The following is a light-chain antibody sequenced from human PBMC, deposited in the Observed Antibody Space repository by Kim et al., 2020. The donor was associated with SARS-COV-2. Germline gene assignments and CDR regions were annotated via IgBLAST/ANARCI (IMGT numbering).Light chain of an antibody. J-gene: IGLJ2*01. Sequence: GQSVTISCTGTSSDVGRYNYVSWYQQYPGKAPKLMIYEVSQRPSGVPDRFSGSKSSNTASLTVSGLQAEDEADYYCSSYAGSNIIFGGGTQLTVL. CDR2: EVS. CDR3: SSYAGSNII. V-gene: IGLV2-8*01. CDR1: SSDVGRYNY.